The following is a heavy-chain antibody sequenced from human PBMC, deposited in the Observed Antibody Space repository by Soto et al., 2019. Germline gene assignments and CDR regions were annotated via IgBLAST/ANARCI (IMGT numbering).Heavy chain of an antibody. D-gene: IGHD2-15*01. CDR1: GFPFSSYG. CDR3: AGGQYYFDY. CDR2: ISYDGSNK. J-gene: IGHJ4*02. V-gene: IGHV3-30*03. Sequence: QVQLVESGGGVVQPGRSLRLSCAASGFPFSSYGMHWVRQAPGKGLEWVAHISYDGSNKHYTDSVKGRFTISRENSKNMLYLQMSSLRAEATAVYYCAGGQYYFDYCGQGTRVSVSS.